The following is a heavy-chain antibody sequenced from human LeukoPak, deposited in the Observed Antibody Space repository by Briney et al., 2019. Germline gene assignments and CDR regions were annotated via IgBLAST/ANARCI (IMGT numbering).Heavy chain of an antibody. V-gene: IGHV3-9*01. D-gene: IGHD1-26*01. Sequence: PGGSLRLSCAASGFTFDDYAMHWVRQAPGKGLEWVSGISWNSGSIGYADSVKGRFTISRDNAKNSLYLQMNSLRAEDTALYYCAKGADWELLAYFDYWGQGTLVTVSS. CDR2: ISWNSGSI. CDR1: GFTFDDYA. CDR3: AKGADWELLAYFDY. J-gene: IGHJ4*02.